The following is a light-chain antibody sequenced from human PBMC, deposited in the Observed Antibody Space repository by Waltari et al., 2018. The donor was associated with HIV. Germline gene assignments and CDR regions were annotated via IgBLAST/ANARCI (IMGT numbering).Light chain of an antibody. CDR2: EVS. CDR3: SSYTSSSTVV. J-gene: IGLJ2*01. Sequence: QSALTQPASVSGSPGQSITISCTGTSSDVGGYNFVSWYQQHPGKAPKLMMYEVSNRPSGVSNRFAGSKSGNAASLTISVLQAEDEADYSCSSYTSSSTVVFGGGTKLTVL. V-gene: IGLV2-14*01. CDR1: SSDVGGYNF.